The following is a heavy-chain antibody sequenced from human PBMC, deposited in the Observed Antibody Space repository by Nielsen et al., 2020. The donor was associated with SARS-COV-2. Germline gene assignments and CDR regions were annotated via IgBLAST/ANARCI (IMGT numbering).Heavy chain of an antibody. J-gene: IGHJ4*02. D-gene: IGHD6-13*01. Sequence: GESLKISCAASGFTFSSYGMHWVRQAPGKGLEWVAVISYDGSNKYYADSVKGRFTISRDNSKNTLYLQMNSLRSEDTAVYYCARGQAAAGSHAVYWGQGTLVTVSS. CDR3: ARGQAAAGSHAVY. V-gene: IGHV3-30*03. CDR2: ISYDGSNK. CDR1: GFTFSSYG.